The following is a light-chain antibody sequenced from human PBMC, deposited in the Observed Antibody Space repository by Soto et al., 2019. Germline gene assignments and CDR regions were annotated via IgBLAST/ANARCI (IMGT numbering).Light chain of an antibody. J-gene: IGLJ1*01. CDR1: SSDFGDDKY. CDR2: GVN. V-gene: IGLV2-14*01. Sequence: QSALTQPASVSGSPGQSITVSCTGSSSDFGDDKYVSWYQQQPGKGPNLLIYGVNSRPSGISNRFSGSKSGNTASLTISGLQVEDEAEYFCGSHTLSRALQVFGTGTKLTVL. CDR3: GSHTLSRALQV.